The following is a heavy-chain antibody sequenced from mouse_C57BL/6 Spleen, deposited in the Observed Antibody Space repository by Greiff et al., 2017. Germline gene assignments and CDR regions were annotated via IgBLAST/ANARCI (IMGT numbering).Heavy chain of an antibody. CDR3: AGKARKGAMDY. V-gene: IGHV5-17*01. CDR1: GFTFSDYG. CDR2: ISSGSSTN. J-gene: IGHJ4*01. Sequence: EVQLLESGGGLVKPGASLKLSCAASGFTFSDYGMHWVRQAPEKGLEWVAYISSGSSTNNYADTVKGRFTISRDNAKNTLFLQMTSLRSEDTAMYYCAGKARKGAMDYWGQGTSVTVSS. D-gene: IGHD3-2*02.